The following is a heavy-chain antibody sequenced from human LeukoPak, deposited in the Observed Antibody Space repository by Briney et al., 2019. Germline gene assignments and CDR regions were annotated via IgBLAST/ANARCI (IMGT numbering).Heavy chain of an antibody. V-gene: IGHV3-23*01. CDR1: GFSFSTYA. CDR3: AKVRVVRLWFGEEDV. Sequence: QPGGSLRLSCAASGFSFSTYAMSWVRQAPGEGLEWVSGIRGRGESTYYADSVKGRFTISRDNSKNTLYLQMNSLRAEDTAVYYCAKVRVVRLWFGEEDVWGQGTTVTVSS. J-gene: IGHJ6*02. CDR2: IRGRGEST. D-gene: IGHD3-10*01.